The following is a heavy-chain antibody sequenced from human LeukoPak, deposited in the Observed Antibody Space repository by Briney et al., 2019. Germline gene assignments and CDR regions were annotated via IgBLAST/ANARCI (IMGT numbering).Heavy chain of an antibody. CDR2: IYYGGSA. D-gene: IGHD7-27*01. V-gene: IGHV4-39*01. Sequence: PSETLSLTCTVSGGPISSGSYFWGWIRQSPGKGLEWIAGIYYGGSAYYNTSLKSRVTVSVDTSKNQFSLNLRSVTAADTAVYYCTRHRYAWGFPTHFDSWGQGTLVTVSS. J-gene: IGHJ4*02. CDR3: TRHRYAWGFPTHFDS. CDR1: GGPISSGSYF.